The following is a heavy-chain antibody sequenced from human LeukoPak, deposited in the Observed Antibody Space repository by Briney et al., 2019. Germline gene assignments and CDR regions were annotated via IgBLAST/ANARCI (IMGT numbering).Heavy chain of an antibody. CDR3: ARGALSGGSSRYFDY. Sequence: KPSETLSLTCTVSGVSISSYYWSWIRQPAGKGLEWIVRIYTSGSTNYNPSLKSRVTMSVDTSKNQFSLKLSSVTAADTAVYYCARGALSGGSSRYFDYWGQGTLVTVSS. J-gene: IGHJ4*02. CDR2: IYTSGST. CDR1: GVSISSYY. V-gene: IGHV4-4*07. D-gene: IGHD2-15*01.